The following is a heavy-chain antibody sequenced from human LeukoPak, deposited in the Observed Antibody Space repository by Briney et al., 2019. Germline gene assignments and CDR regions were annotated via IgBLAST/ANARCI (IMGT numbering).Heavy chain of an antibody. Sequence: GGSLRLSCAASAFTFSDYYMSWIRQAPGKGLEWVSYISSSGSTIYYADSVKGRFTISRDNAKNSLYLQMNSLRAEDTAVYYCARDRVVGAAGDAFDIWGQGTMVTVSS. CDR1: AFTFSDYY. CDR3: ARDRVVGAAGDAFDI. V-gene: IGHV3-11*01. D-gene: IGHD1-26*01. CDR2: ISSSGSTI. J-gene: IGHJ3*02.